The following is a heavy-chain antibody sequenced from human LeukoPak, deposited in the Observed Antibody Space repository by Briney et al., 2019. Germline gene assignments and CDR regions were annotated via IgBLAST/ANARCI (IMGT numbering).Heavy chain of an antibody. CDR1: GYTFTSYD. D-gene: IGHD1-26*01. V-gene: IGHV1-8*01. J-gene: IGHJ4*02. Sequence: ASVKVSCKTSGYTFTSYDINWVRQATRQGLEWMGWMNPNSGNTGYAQKFQGRVTITRNTSISTAYMELSSLRSEDTAVYYCARGPKWSGSYYYFDYWGQGTLVTVSS. CDR3: ARGPKWSGSYYYFDY. CDR2: MNPNSGNT.